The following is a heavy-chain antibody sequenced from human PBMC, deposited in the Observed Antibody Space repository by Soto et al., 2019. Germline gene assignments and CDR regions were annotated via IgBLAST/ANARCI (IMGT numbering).Heavy chain of an antibody. CDR2: IYPGDSDT. V-gene: IGHV5-51*01. J-gene: IGHJ4*02. CDR1: AYSFTSYW. CDR3: ARGPYCSTTSCLLYYFDY. D-gene: IGHD2-2*01. Sequence: PGESLKISCKGSAYSFTSYWIGWVRQMPGKGLEWMGIIYPGDSDTRYSPSFQGQVTISADKSISTAYLQWSSLKASDTAMYYCARGPYCSTTSCLLYYFDYWGQGTLVTVSS.